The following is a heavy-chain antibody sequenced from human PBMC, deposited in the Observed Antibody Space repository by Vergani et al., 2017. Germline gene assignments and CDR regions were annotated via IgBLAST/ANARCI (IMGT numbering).Heavy chain of an antibody. V-gene: IGHV3-23*01. CDR1: GFTFSSYA. D-gene: IGHD2-15*01. Sequence: EVQLLESGGGLVQPGGSLRLSCAASGFTFSSYAMTWVRQAPGKGLEWVSTITGSGDSTYYADSVKGRFTSSRDNSKNTLYLQMNSLRAEDTAAYYCAKDVLACGSCYGSSFDYWGQGTLVTVSS. J-gene: IGHJ4*02. CDR3: AKDVLACGSCYGSSFDY. CDR2: ITGSGDST.